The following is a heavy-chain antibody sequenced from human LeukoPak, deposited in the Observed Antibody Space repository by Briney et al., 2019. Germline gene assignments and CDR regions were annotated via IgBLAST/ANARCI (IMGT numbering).Heavy chain of an antibody. CDR3: ATDQMYRVQLWRHFDY. J-gene: IGHJ4*02. CDR1: GYTLTELS. V-gene: IGHV1-24*01. D-gene: IGHD5-18*01. Sequence: ASVKVSCKVSGYTLTELSMHWVRQAPGKGLEWMGGFDPEDGETIYAQKFQGRVTMTEDTSTDTAYMELSSLRSEDAAVCYCATDQMYRVQLWRHFDYWGQGTLVTVSS. CDR2: FDPEDGET.